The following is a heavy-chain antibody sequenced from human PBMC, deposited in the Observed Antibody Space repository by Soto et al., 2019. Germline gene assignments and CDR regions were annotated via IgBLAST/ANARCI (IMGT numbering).Heavy chain of an antibody. V-gene: IGHV3-23*01. CDR3: AQEGPYINSWSSAGYLQH. CDR1: GFAFNNYA. Sequence: DVKLLESGGGVVQPGGSLRLSCAASGFAFNNYAMNWVRQAPGKGLEWVSHISGRGGSTDYADSVKGRFSISKDSSKNTLYLHMNSLRAEDTALYFCAQEGPYINSWSSAGYLQHWGLGTQVTVSS. CDR2: ISGRGGST. D-gene: IGHD3-16*01. J-gene: IGHJ1*01.